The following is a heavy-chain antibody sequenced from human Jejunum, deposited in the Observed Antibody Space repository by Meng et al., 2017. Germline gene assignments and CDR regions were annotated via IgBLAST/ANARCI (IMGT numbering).Heavy chain of an antibody. D-gene: IGHD3-3*01. Sequence: SGPTLVKPTQTLTLTCTFSGFSLSTTGMRVIWIRQPPGKALEWLARIDWDDDKFYSTSLKTRLSISKDTSKNQVVLTMTNMDPVDAGTYYCARTLYDDHYYTCGMDVWGQGTTVTVSS. CDR1: GFSLSTTGMR. J-gene: IGHJ6*02. CDR2: IDWDDDK. CDR3: ARTLYDDHYYTCGMDV. V-gene: IGHV2-70*04.